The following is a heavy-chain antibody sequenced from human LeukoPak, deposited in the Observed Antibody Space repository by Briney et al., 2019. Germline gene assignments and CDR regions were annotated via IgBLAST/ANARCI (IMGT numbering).Heavy chain of an antibody. CDR1: GFTFSSYA. V-gene: IGHV3-23*01. CDR2: ISVSGGSS. CDR3: AKESDYDYYYGTDV. J-gene: IGHJ6*02. Sequence: GGSLRLSCAASGFTFSSYAMNWVRQAPGKELEWVSSISVSGGSSHSADSVKGRFTISRDNSRNTLYLQMNSLRAEDTAVYYCAKESDYDYYYGTDVWGQGTTVTVSS.